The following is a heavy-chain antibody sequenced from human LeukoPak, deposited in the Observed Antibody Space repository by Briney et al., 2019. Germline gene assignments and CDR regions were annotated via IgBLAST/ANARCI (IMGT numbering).Heavy chain of an antibody. Sequence: ASVKVSSKASGYTFTSYGISWVRQAPGQGLEWMGWISAYNGSTNYAQKFQGRVTMTRDTSISTAYMELSRLRSDDTAVYYCARAIYSSGWFDPWGQGTLVTVSS. CDR3: ARAIYSSGWFDP. CDR1: GYTFTSYG. CDR2: ISAYNGST. D-gene: IGHD6-19*01. V-gene: IGHV1-18*01. J-gene: IGHJ5*02.